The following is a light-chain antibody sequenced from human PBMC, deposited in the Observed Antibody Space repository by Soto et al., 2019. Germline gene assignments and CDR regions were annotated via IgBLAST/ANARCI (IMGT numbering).Light chain of an antibody. CDR1: QSISNY. Sequence: DIQMTQSPSSMSASVGYRVTITCRASQSISNYLNWYQQKPGKAPKLLIYAASSLQSGVPSRFSGSGSGTDFTLAISSLQPEDFATYYRQQSYSTPWTFGQGTKVDIK. CDR2: AAS. V-gene: IGKV1-39*01. J-gene: IGKJ1*01. CDR3: QQSYSTPWT.